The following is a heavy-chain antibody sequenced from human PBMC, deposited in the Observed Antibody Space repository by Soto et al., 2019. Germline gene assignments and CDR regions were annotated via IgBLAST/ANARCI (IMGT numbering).Heavy chain of an antibody. CDR3: AKGYSSVYGYYFDY. J-gene: IGHJ4*02. D-gene: IGHD6-19*01. CDR2: ISGSGGST. Sequence: PGGSLRLSCAASGFTFSSYAMSWVRQAPGKGLEWVSAISGSGGSTYYADSVKGRLTISRDNSKNTLYLQMKSLRAEDTAVSYCAKGYSSVYGYYFDYWGQGTLVTVSS. CDR1: GFTFSSYA. V-gene: IGHV3-23*01.